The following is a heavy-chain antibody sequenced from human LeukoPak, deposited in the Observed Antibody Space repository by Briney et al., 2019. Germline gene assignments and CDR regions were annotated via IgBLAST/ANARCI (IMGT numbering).Heavy chain of an antibody. CDR1: GYSFTKYC. V-gene: IGHV5-51*01. J-gene: IGHJ6*03. CDR3: ARANLPEYYMDV. Sequence: GESLKISFQGSGYSFTKYCIGWVRQMPGKGLEWMGLIYPGDSDTRYGPSFQGQVTISADKSISTAYLQWSTLKASDTAMYYCARANLPEYYMDVWGKGTTVTVSS. CDR2: IYPGDSDT. D-gene: IGHD2-2*01.